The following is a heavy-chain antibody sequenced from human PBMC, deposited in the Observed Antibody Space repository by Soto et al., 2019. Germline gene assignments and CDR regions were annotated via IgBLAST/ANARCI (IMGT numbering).Heavy chain of an antibody. D-gene: IGHD2-15*01. CDR2: VYYSGGA. V-gene: IGHV4-39*01. Sequence: PSETLSLTCDVSGGSIDNGHSFWGWFRHPPGKGLEFIGSVYYSGGAYYSPSLKSRVTVSVDTSKNQLSLRVNSVTGADTAVYYCLRVVEAATRHTHSDSWGQAILVTVSS. J-gene: IGHJ4*02. CDR1: GGSIDNGHSF. CDR3: LRVVEAATRHTHSDS.